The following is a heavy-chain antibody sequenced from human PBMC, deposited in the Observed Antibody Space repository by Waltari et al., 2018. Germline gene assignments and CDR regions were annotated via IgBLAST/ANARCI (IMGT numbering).Heavy chain of an antibody. CDR3: AKELRLVRGGGAFDI. CDR2: IRYDGSNK. V-gene: IGHV3-30*02. D-gene: IGHD3-10*01. CDR1: GINFSSSG. J-gene: IGHJ3*02. Sequence: QVQLVESGGGVVQPGGSLRLSCAAPGINFSSSGMHWVRQAPGKGLEWGAFIRYDGSNKYYADSVKGRFTISRDNSKNTLYLQMNSLRAEDTAVYYCAKELRLVRGGGAFDIWGQGTMVTVSS.